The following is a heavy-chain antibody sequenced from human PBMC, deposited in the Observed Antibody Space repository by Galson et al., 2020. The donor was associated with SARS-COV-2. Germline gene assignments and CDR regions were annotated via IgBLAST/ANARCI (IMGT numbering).Heavy chain of an antibody. CDR3: ARIISVGIFGVVNWFDP. D-gene: IGHD3-3*01. Sequence: ETSETLSLTCTVSGGSISSGCYYWSWIRQHPGKGLEWIVYLYYSGSTYYNPSLKSRVTISVATSKNQFTLKPSAVTAADTAVYYCARIISVGIFGVVNWFDPWGQGTLVTVSS. V-gene: IGHV4-31*03. CDR1: GGSISSGCYY. CDR2: LYYSGST. J-gene: IGHJ5*02.